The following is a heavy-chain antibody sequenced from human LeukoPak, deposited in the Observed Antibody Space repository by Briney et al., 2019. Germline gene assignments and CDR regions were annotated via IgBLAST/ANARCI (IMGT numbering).Heavy chain of an antibody. CDR2: VNPNSGDT. D-gene: IGHD1-1*01. CDR1: GYTFTAYH. CDR3: ARGVTETTTGLTTFDP. V-gene: IGHV1-2*02. J-gene: IGHJ5*02. Sequence: GASVKVSCKASGYTFTAYHIHWVRQAPGQGLEWVGWVNPNSGDTHYAQSFQGRVTMTRDTSISTVYMDMSRLTSDDAAAYYCARGVTETTTGLTTFDPWGQGTLVTVSS.